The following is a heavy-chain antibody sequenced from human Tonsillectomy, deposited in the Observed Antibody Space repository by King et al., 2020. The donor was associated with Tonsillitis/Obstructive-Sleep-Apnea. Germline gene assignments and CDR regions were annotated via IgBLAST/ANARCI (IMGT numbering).Heavy chain of an antibody. D-gene: IGHD7-27*01. V-gene: IGHV5-51*01. CDR1: GYSFXXXW. Sequence: QLVQSGAEAKKPGESLKXSXXXXGYSFXXXWIXXXRXXPXXGXXXXXXXXXXXXXXXXXXXXXXXVTISXDXXXSTXYLQXRSLKASDTAMYYCASRTVTGSFFDYWGQGTLVTVSS. CDR2: XXXXXXXX. J-gene: IGHJ4*02. CDR3: ASRTVTGSFFDY.